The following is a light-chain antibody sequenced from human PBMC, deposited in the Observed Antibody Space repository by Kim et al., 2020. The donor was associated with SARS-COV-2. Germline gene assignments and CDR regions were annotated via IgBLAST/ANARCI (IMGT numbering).Light chain of an antibody. CDR3: QQSHTAPLLT. CDR2: AAS. Sequence: DIQMTQSPSYLAASVGDRVTIICRASQSINTYLNWYQQKPDKAPKLLIYAASTLQSGVPSRFSGSGSGTDFTLTISSLQPEDFATYYCQQSHTAPLLTFGGGTKVDIK. V-gene: IGKV1-39*01. CDR1: QSINTY. J-gene: IGKJ4*01.